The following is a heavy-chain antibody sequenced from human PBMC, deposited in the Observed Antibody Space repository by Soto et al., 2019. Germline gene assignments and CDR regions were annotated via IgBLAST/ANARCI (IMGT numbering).Heavy chain of an antibody. CDR2: ISYDGSNK. Sequence: GGSLRLSCAASGFTFSTYGMHWVRQAPGKGLEWVAVISYDGSNKYYADSVKGRFTISRDNSKNTLYLQMNSLRAEDTAEYYCAKDLPVYYDFWSGSEGDYYGMDVWGQGTTVTVSS. V-gene: IGHV3-30*18. CDR3: AKDLPVYYDFWSGSEGDYYGMDV. D-gene: IGHD3-3*01. CDR1: GFTFSTYG. J-gene: IGHJ6*02.